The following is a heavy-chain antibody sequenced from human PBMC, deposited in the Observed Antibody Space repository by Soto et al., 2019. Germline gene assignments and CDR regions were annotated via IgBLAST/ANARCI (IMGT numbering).Heavy chain of an antibody. V-gene: IGHV3-43*01. CDR3: AKYIAVVVPDTKIYVGMDA. J-gene: IGHJ6*02. CDR2: ISWAGEST. CDR1: GFTCEDYA. Sequence: GGPLRVPCAASGFTCEDYAGRRVSKATGKGLEWVALISWAGESTHYADSVKGRFTISRDNSKSSLYLQMSSLRSDDTALYYCAKYIAVVVPDTKIYVGMDAWGQGATVTVAS. D-gene: IGHD2-2*01.